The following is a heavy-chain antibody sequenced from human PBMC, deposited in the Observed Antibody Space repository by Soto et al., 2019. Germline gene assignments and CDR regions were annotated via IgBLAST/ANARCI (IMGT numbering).Heavy chain of an antibody. CDR3: AGSRGDDDFWRGYLTRYYCYMGV. J-gene: IGHJ6*03. D-gene: IGHD3-3*01. CDR1: GYTFTSYD. Sequence: QVQLVQSGAEVKKPGASVKVSCKASGYTFTSYDVNWVRQATGQGLEWMGWMNPNSGDTGYAQKFQGRVPRTRNTSEGTAYMGLSSLRSEDTAVYYRAGSRGDDDFWRGYLTRYYCYMGVWGKGTTVTVSS. CDR2: MNPNSGDT. V-gene: IGHV1-8*01.